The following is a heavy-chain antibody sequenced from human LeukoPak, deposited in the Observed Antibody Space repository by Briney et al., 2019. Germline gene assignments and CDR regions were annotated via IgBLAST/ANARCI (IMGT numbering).Heavy chain of an antibody. D-gene: IGHD2-15*01. CDR2: INPSGGST. V-gene: IGHV1-46*01. CDR1: GYTFTSYY. Sequence: GASVKVSCKSSGYTFTSYYMHWVRQGPGQGLEWMGIINPSGGSTSYAQKFQGRVTMTRDTSTNTVYMELSSLRSEDTAVYYCASWPDSLYCSGGSCYPDWGQGTLVTVSS. J-gene: IGHJ4*02. CDR3: ASWPDSLYCSGGSCYPD.